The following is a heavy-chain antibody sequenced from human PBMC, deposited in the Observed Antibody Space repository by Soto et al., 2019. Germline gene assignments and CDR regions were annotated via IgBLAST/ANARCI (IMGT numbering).Heavy chain of an antibody. CDR1: GFTFSSYS. CDR2: ISSSSSYI. CDR3: ASEYSSSSGWFDP. D-gene: IGHD6-6*01. V-gene: IGHV3-21*01. Sequence: GGSLRLSCAASGFTFSSYSMNWVRQAPGKGLEWVSSISSSSSYIYYADSVKGRFTISRDNAKNSLYLQMNSLRAEDTAVYYCASEYSSSSGWFDPRGQGTLVTVSS. J-gene: IGHJ5*02.